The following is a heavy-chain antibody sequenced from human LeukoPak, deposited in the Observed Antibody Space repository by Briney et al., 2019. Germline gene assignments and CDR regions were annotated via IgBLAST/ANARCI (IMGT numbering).Heavy chain of an antibody. V-gene: IGHV5-51*01. CDR3: ARTKDTAVVNGFDI. D-gene: IGHD5-18*01. J-gene: IGHJ5*02. Sequence: ASMKISSNAAGYSFTSYWIGCVRQMPGKGLEWMGSIYHSDANTSYSPSFQGQVTISADRSISTAYLQRSSLNASDTAMYYCARTKDTAVVNGFDIWGQGTLVTVSS. CDR2: IYHSDANT. CDR1: GYSFTSYW.